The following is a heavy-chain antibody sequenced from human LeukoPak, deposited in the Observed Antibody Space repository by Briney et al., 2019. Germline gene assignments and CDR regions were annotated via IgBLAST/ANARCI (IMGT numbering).Heavy chain of an antibody. Sequence: TSETLSLTCAVYGGSFSGYYWSWIRQPPGKGLEWIGETNHSGSTNYNPSLKSRVTISVDTSKNQFSLKLSSVTAADTAVYYCARELTTVRYYYYYYMDVWGKGTTVTVSS. V-gene: IGHV4-34*01. CDR1: GGSFSGYY. CDR3: ARELTTVRYYYYYYMDV. D-gene: IGHD4-11*01. CDR2: TNHSGST. J-gene: IGHJ6*03.